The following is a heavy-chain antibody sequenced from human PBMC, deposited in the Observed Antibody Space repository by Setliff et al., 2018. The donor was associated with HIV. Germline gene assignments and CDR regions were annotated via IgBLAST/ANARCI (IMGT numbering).Heavy chain of an antibody. CDR2: ISAYNGNT. CDR3: ARVWDYDGKGALDY. J-gene: IGHJ4*02. Sequence: ASVKVSCKASGYTFTSYGISWVRQAPGQGLEWMGWISAYNGNTNYAQKFQGRVTMTRDTSTSTAYMELRSLRSDDTAVYYCARVWDYDGKGALDYWGQGMLVTVSS. CDR1: GYTFTSYG. V-gene: IGHV1-18*01. D-gene: IGHD3-22*01.